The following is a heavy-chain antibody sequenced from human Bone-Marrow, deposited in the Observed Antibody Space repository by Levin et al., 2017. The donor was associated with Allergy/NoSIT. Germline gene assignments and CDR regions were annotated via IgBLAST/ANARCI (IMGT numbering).Heavy chain of an antibody. Sequence: GESLKISCKASGYTFTSYGISWVRQAPGQGLEWMGWISAYNGNTNYAQKLQGRVTMTTDTSTSTAYMELRSLRSDDTAVYYCARVNYILPIWGSYRRAIDYWGQGTLVTVSS. J-gene: IGHJ4*02. CDR2: ISAYNGNT. CDR1: GYTFTSYG. CDR3: ARVNYILPIWGSYRRAIDY. D-gene: IGHD3-16*02. V-gene: IGHV1-18*01.